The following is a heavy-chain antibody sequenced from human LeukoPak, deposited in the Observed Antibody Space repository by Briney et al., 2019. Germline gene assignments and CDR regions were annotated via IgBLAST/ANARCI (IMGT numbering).Heavy chain of an antibody. CDR1: GFTFSSYA. J-gene: IGHJ4*02. Sequence: GGSLRLSCAASGFTFSSYAMSWVRQAPGKGLEWVSAISGSGGSTYYADSVKGRFTISRDNSKNTLYLQMNSLRAEDTAVYYCARGQTYYYDSSGYDFDYWGQGTLVTVSS. D-gene: IGHD3-22*01. CDR2: ISGSGGST. CDR3: ARGQTYYYDSSGYDFDY. V-gene: IGHV3-23*01.